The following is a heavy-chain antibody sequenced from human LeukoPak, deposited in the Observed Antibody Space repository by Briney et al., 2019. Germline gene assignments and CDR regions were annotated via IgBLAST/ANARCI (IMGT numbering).Heavy chain of an antibody. V-gene: IGHV4-4*07. Sequence: SETLSLTCSVSGDSISRYYWSWIRQPAGKGLEWIGRINTSGSTDYNPSLKSRVAMSVDTSNNQFSLRLSSVTAADTAVYYCARDIRYCRGGSCYSSDLDYWGQGTLVTVSS. CDR1: GDSISRYY. J-gene: IGHJ4*02. CDR3: ARDIRYCRGGSCYSSDLDY. CDR2: INTSGST. D-gene: IGHD2-15*01.